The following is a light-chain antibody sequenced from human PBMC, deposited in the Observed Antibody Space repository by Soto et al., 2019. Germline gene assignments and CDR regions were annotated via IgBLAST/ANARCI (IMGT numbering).Light chain of an antibody. V-gene: IGKV3D-20*02. CDR1: QSVSSSY. CDR2: GAS. J-gene: IGKJ5*01. Sequence: EIVLTQSPGTLSLSPGERATLSCRASQSVSSSYLAWYQQKPGQAPRLLIYGASSRATGIPDRFRGSGSGTDFTLTISRLEPEDFAVYYCQQRSNWPITFGQGTRLEIK. CDR3: QQRSNWPIT.